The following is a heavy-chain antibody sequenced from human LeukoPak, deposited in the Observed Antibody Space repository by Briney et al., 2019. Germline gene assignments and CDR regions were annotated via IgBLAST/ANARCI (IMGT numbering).Heavy chain of an antibody. CDR2: IYSGGST. CDR3: ASLNWLVRHAFDI. Sequence: PGGSLRLSCAASGFTVSSNYMSWVRQAPGKGLEWVSVIYSGGSTYYADSVKGRFTISRDNSTNTLYLQMNSLRAEDTAVYYCASLNWLVRHAFDIWGQGTMDTVSS. V-gene: IGHV3-53*01. D-gene: IGHD6-19*01. J-gene: IGHJ3*02. CDR1: GFTVSSNY.